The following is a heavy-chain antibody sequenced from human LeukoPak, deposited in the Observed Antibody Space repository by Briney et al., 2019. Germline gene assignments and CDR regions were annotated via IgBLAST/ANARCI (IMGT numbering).Heavy chain of an antibody. CDR2: ISWDSGII. Sequence: GRSLRLSCAASGFIFDDYAMHWVRQAPGKGLEWVSGISWDSGIIGYADSVKGRFTIGRDNAKNSLYLQMDSLRPEDTASYYCVKDQTTVSLSGWFDPWGQGTLVTVSS. CDR3: VKDQTTVSLSGWFDP. CDR1: GFIFDDYA. J-gene: IGHJ5*02. V-gene: IGHV3-9*01. D-gene: IGHD4-17*01.